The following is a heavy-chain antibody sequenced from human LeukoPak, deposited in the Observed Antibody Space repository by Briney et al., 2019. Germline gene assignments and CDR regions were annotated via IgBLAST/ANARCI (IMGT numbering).Heavy chain of an antibody. CDR1: GFTFSTYS. D-gene: IGHD3-16*01. Sequence: GGSLRLSCAASGFTFSTYSMDWVRQAPGKGLEWVSYISSSSSTIYYADSVKGRFTISRDNAKNSLYLQMNSLSAEDTALYYCARRGSAAFDIWGQGTMVTVSS. J-gene: IGHJ3*02. CDR2: ISSSSSTI. CDR3: ARRGSAAFDI. V-gene: IGHV3-48*01.